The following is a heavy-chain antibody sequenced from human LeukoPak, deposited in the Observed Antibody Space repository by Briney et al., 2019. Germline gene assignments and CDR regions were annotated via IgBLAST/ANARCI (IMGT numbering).Heavy chain of an antibody. D-gene: IGHD5-24*01. CDR1: GLTFSNSY. J-gene: IGHJ4*02. Sequence: PGGSLRLSCAASGLTFSNSYMSWVRQAPGKGLEWVSLIYPSGNIYYADSVKGRFTISIDNSKNTLFLQMNSVRAEDTAIYYCARTFVSGDGYKVGYFDYWGQGTLVTVSS. CDR3: ARTFVSGDGYKVGYFDY. V-gene: IGHV3-53*01. CDR2: IYPSGNI.